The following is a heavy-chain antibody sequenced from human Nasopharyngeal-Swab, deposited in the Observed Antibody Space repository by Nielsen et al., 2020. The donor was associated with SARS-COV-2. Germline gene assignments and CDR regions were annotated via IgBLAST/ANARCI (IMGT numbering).Heavy chain of an antibody. CDR2: VRSTGNNYAT. CDR1: GFTFSDSA. CDR3: TRCGGGCYSGRDY. J-gene: IGHJ4*02. V-gene: IGHV3-73*01. D-gene: IGHD2-15*01. Sequence: GGSLRLSCAASGFTFSDSAIHWVRQASGNGLEWVGRVRSTGNNYATAYSASVKGRFIIFRDDPTNTAYLQMNSLKTEDTAMYYCTRCGGGCYSGRDYWGQGTLVTVSS.